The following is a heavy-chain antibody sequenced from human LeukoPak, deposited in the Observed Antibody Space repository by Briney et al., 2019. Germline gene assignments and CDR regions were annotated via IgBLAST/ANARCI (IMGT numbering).Heavy chain of an antibody. J-gene: IGHJ3*01. CDR1: GYSFTTYW. CDR3: ARHQSGRRYDALDV. V-gene: IGHV5-51*01. CDR2: IYPGDSDT. D-gene: IGHD3-3*01. Sequence: GESLKISCXTSGYSFTTYWIDWVRQMPGKGLEWMGIIYPGDSDTTYSPSFQGQVTISVDKSTSTAYLQWTSLKASDTAMYYCARHQSGRRYDALDVWGRGTMVTVSS.